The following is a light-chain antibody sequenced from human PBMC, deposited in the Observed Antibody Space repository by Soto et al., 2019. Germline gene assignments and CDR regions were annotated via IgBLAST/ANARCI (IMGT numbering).Light chain of an antibody. J-gene: IGLJ1*01. CDR3: CSYTTSTTYV. V-gene: IGLV2-14*01. CDR1: ASDVGGYNS. Sequence: QSALTQPASVSGSPGQSITIPCTGTASDVGGYNSVSWYQHHPGTAPKLLIYDVRYRPSGVSNRFSGSQSANTASLPISGLQTDDEAEYYCCSYTTSTTYVFGTGTKLTVL. CDR2: DVR.